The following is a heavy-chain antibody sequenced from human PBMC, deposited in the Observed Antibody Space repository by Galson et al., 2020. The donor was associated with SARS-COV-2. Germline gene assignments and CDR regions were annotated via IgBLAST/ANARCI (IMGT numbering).Heavy chain of an antibody. Sequence: GESLKISCTASGFTFGDYAMSWFRQAPGKGLEWVGFIRSKAYGGTTEYAASGKGRFTISRDDSKSIAYLQMSSLKTEDTAVYYCTREDDYYDSSGYYHWGQGTLVTVSS. CDR2: IRSKAYGGTT. D-gene: IGHD3-22*01. CDR3: TREDDYYDSSGYYH. V-gene: IGHV3-49*03. J-gene: IGHJ5*02. CDR1: GFTFGDYA.